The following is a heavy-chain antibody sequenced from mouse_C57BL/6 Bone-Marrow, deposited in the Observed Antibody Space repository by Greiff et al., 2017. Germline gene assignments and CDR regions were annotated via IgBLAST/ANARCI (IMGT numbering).Heavy chain of an antibody. J-gene: IGHJ3*01. CDR2: IWWDDDK. Sequence: QVTLKESGPGILQPSQTLSLTCSFSGFSLSTFGMGLGWIRQPSGKGLVWLAHIWWDDDKYYNPVLKSRLTISKDASKNQVFLKIANVDTADTAKYYCARIAPRLRLAYWGQGTLVTVSA. V-gene: IGHV8-8*01. CDR1: GFSLSTFGMG. D-gene: IGHD2-4*01. CDR3: ARIAPRLRLAY.